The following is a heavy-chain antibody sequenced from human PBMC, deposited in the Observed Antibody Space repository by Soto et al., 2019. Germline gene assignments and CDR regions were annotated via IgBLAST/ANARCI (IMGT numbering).Heavy chain of an antibody. CDR3: ARDGITIFGVVIMWERNYYYYGMDV. CDR2: ISAYNGNT. D-gene: IGHD3-3*01. CDR1: GYTFTSYG. J-gene: IGHJ6*02. Sequence: ASVKVSCKASGYTFTSYGISWVRQAPGQGLEWMGWISAYNGNTNYAQKLQGRVTMTTDTSTSTAYMELRSLRSDDTAVYYCARDGITIFGVVIMWERNYYYYGMDVWGQGTTVTV. V-gene: IGHV1-18*01.